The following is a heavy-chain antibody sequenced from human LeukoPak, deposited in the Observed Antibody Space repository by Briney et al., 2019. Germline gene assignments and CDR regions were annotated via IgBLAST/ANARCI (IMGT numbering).Heavy chain of an antibody. Sequence: VASVKVSCTASGYTFTSYYMHWLRQAPGQGFEWMGIFNPTYSSPIYAQTFDGRVTMTSDMSTSTFYMELSTLRSEDTAVYFCAKDPRNILTGDYDDFDIWGQGTMVIVSS. CDR1: GYTFTSYY. D-gene: IGHD3-9*01. CDR2: FNPTYSSP. CDR3: AKDPRNILTGDYDDFDI. V-gene: IGHV1-46*01. J-gene: IGHJ3*02.